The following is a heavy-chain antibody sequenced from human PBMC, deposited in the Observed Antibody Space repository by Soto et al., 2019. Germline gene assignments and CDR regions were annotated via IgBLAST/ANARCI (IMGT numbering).Heavy chain of an antibody. D-gene: IGHD1-20*01. CDR3: ARRGITGTNHYYYGLDV. J-gene: IGHJ6*02. CDR1: GYTFTNYA. V-gene: IGHV1-3*01. CDR2: INAANGNT. Sequence: AASVKVSCKASGYTFTNYAIHWVRQAPGQRLEWMGWINAANGNTKSSQKFQGRVTITCDTSTSTAYMELSSLRSEDTAVYYCARRGITGTNHYYYGLDVWGQGTTVTVSS.